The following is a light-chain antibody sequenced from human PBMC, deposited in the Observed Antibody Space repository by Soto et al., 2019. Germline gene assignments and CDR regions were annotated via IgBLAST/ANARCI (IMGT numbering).Light chain of an antibody. CDR1: QSVSSSY. CDR2: GAS. Sequence: LTQSPSSLSASVGDRVTITCRASQSVSSSYLAWYQQKPGQAPRVLIHGASSRATGIPDRFSGSGSGTDFTLTISRLEPEDFAVYFCQQYGNPPPNAFGQGTKVEIK. CDR3: QQYGNPPPNA. V-gene: IGKV3-20*01. J-gene: IGKJ2*01.